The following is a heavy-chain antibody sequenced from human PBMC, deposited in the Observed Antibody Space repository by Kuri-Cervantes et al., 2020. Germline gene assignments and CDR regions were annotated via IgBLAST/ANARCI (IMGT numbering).Heavy chain of an antibody. Sequence: GESLKISCAASGFTFSSYWMHWVRQAPGKGLVWVSRINSDGSSTSYADSVKGRFTISRNNAKNTLYLQMNSLRAEDTAVYYCAKDPTFSGWYCDYWGQGTLVTVSS. J-gene: IGHJ4*02. CDR2: INSDGSST. CDR1: GFTFSSYW. D-gene: IGHD6-19*01. V-gene: IGHV3-74*01. CDR3: AKDPTFSGWYCDY.